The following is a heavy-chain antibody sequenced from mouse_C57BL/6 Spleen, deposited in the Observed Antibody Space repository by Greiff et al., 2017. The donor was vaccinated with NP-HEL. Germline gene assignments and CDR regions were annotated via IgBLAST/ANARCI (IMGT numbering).Heavy chain of an antibody. V-gene: IGHV1-82*01. CDR3: ARFITTDWFAY. Sequence: VKLMESGPELVKPGASVKISCKASGYAFSSSWMNWVKQRPGKGLEWIGRIYPGDGDTNYNGKFKGKATLTADKSSSTAYMQLSSLTSEDSAVYFCARFITTDWFAYWGQGTLVTVSA. CDR2: IYPGDGDT. CDR1: GYAFSSSW. D-gene: IGHD1-1*01. J-gene: IGHJ3*01.